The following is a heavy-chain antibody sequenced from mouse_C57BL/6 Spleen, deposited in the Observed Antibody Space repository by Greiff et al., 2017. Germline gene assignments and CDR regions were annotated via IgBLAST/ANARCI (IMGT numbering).Heavy chain of an antibody. V-gene: IGHV5-9*01. CDR3: ARRGGSSLYWYFDV. CDR2: ISGGGGNT. CDR1: GFTFSSYT. Sequence: EVQRVESGGGLVKPGGSLKLSCAASGFTFSSYTMSWVRQTPEKRLEWVATISGGGGNTYYPDSVKGRFTISRDNAKNTLYLQMSSLRSEDTALYYCARRGGSSLYWYFDVWGTGTTVTVSS. J-gene: IGHJ1*03. D-gene: IGHD1-1*01.